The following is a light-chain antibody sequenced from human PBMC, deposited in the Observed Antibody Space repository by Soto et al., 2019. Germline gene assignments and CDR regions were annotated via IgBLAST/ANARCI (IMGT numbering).Light chain of an antibody. CDR1: SSDVGGSGL. J-gene: IGLJ2*01. CDR3: SSYTSSTTLVE. Sequence: QSALTQPASLSGSPGQSITISCTGTSSDVGGSGLVSWYQFHPGKAPKLLIFEGFKRPSGISNRFSGSKSGSTASLTISGLQAEDEADYYCSSYTSSTTLVEFGGGTKLTVL. CDR2: EGF. V-gene: IGLV2-14*02.